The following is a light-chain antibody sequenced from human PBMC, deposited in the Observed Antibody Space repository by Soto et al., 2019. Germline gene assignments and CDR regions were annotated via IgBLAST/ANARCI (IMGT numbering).Light chain of an antibody. J-gene: IGKJ5*01. CDR2: DAS. CDR1: ESVSSNQ. Sequence: VVLTQSPATLSVSPGERAARSCGASESVSSNQLAWYQQKPGLAPRLLIYDASSRASGIPERFSGSGSGTGFSLTISSLEPEDSAVYYCQQYGSSPLTFGQGTRMEIK. CDR3: QQYGSSPLT. V-gene: IGKV3D-20*01.